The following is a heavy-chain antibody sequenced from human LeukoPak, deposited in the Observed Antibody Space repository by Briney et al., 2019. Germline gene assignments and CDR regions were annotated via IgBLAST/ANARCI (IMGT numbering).Heavy chain of an antibody. J-gene: IGHJ4*02. Sequence: SETPSLTCAVYGGSFSGYYWSWIRQPPGKGLEWIGEINHSGSTNYNPSLKSRVTISVDTSKNQFSLKLSSVTAADTAVYYCASEVWGSYRFDYWGQGTLVTVSS. CDR1: GGSFSGYY. CDR2: INHSGST. V-gene: IGHV4-34*01. D-gene: IGHD3-16*02. CDR3: ASEVWGSYRFDY.